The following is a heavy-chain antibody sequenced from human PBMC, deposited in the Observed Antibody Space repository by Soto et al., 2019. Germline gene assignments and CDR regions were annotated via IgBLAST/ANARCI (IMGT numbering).Heavy chain of an antibody. Sequence: SETLSLTCTVSGGSISSGGYYWSWIRQHPGKGLEWIGYIYYSGSTYYNPSLKSRVTISVDTSKNQFSLKLSSVTAADTAVYYCARDNMSYFVYWGQGTLVTVSS. CDR3: ARDNMSYFVY. CDR2: IYYSGST. J-gene: IGHJ4*02. CDR1: GGSISSGGYY. V-gene: IGHV4-31*03.